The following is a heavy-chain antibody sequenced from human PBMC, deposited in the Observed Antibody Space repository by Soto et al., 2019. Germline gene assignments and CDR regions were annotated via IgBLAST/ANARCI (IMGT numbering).Heavy chain of an antibody. D-gene: IGHD3-3*01. V-gene: IGHV3-23*01. J-gene: IGHJ4*02. CDR1: GFTFSSYA. Sequence: GGSLRLSCAASGFTFSSYAMSWVRQAPGKGLEWVSAISGSGGSTYYADSVKGRFTISRDNSKNTLYLQMNSLRAEDTAVYYCAKDQGITIFGVVIYFDYWGRGTLVTVSS. CDR2: ISGSGGST. CDR3: AKDQGITIFGVVIYFDY.